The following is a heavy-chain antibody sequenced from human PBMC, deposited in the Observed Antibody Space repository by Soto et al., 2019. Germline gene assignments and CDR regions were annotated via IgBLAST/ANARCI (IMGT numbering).Heavy chain of an antibody. CDR2: IDHSGYT. V-gene: IGHV4-34*01. J-gene: IGHJ5*02. CDR1: GGSFSGYY. CDR3: ARVPEWFER. Sequence: SETLSLTGAGYGGSFSGYYWNWIRQPPGKGLEWIGEIDHSGYTNYNPSLKSRVTISVDTSKNQFSLRVTSVTAADTAVYYCARVPEWFERLGQGTLVTVCS. D-gene: IGHD2-2*01.